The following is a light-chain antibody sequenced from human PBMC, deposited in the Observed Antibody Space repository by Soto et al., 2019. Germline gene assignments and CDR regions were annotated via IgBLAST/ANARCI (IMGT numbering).Light chain of an antibody. V-gene: IGKV3-15*01. J-gene: IGKJ5*01. CDR1: QNIHTN. Sequence: IVMTQSPATLSLSPCGRATLSCRASQNIHTNLAWYQHRPGQAPRLLFYGASTRATGLPARFSGSGSGTEFTLTISSLQAEDSALYYCQHYYNWPRTFGQGTRLEIK. CDR3: QHYYNWPRT. CDR2: GAS.